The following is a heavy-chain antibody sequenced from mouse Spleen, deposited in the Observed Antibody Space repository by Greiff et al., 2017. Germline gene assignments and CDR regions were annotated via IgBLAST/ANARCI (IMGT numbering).Heavy chain of an antibody. D-gene: IGHD2-3*01. CDR2: ISSGSSTI. J-gene: IGHJ4*01. CDR1: GFTFSDYG. CDR3: ARNGYYGDYAMDY. V-gene: IGHV5-17*01. Sequence: EVKLVESGGGLVKPGGSLKLSCAASGFTFSDYGMHWVRQAPEKGLEWVAYISSGSSTIYYADTVKGRFTISRDNAKNTLFLQMTSLRSEDTAMYYCARNGYYGDYAMDYWGQGTSVTVSS.